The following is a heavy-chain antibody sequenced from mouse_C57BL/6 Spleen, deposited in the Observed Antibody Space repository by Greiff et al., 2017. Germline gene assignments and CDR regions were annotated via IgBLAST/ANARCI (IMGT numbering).Heavy chain of an antibody. D-gene: IGHD1-1*01. CDR2: ISSGGGYT. Sequence: EVKLMESGGDLVKPGGSLKLSCAASGFTFSSYGMSWVRQTPDKRLEWVATISSGGGYTYYPDSVKGRFTISRDNAKNTLYLQMSSLKSEDTAMYYCAEESYYGFAYWGQGTLVTVSA. V-gene: IGHV5-6*01. CDR3: AEESYYGFAY. CDR1: GFTFSSYG. J-gene: IGHJ3*01.